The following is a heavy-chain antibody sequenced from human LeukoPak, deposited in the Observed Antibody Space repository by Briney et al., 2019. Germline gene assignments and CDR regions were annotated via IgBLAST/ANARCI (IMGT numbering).Heavy chain of an antibody. J-gene: IGHJ6*02. Sequence: SETLSLTCAVYGGSFSGYYWSWIRQPPGKGLEWIGEINHSGSTNYNPSLKSRVTISVDTSKNQFSLKLSSVTAADTAVYYCARSGIGLYYGMDVWGQGTTVTVSS. CDR2: INHSGST. CDR3: ARSGIGLYYGMDV. CDR1: GGSFSGYY. D-gene: IGHD6-13*01. V-gene: IGHV4-34*01.